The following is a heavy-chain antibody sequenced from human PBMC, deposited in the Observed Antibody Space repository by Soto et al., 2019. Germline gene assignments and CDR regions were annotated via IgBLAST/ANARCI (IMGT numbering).Heavy chain of an antibody. CDR3: TPKPGGLNFGFQS. D-gene: IGHD3-16*01. CDR1: GASVSSGGW. J-gene: IGHJ4*02. CDR2: IYHSGST. Sequence: QVQLQESGPGLVEPSGTLSLTCTVSGASVSSGGWWTWLRQPPGKGLEWIGEIYHSGSTNYNPSLKRRGSISLDNSKNQFSLRLNYVTAADTALYYCTPKPGGLNFGFQSWGQGTLFTVSS. V-gene: IGHV4-4*02.